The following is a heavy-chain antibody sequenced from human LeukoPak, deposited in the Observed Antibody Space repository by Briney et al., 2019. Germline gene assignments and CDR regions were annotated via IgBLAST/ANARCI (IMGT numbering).Heavy chain of an antibody. V-gene: IGHV4-34*01. D-gene: IGHD3-9*01. CDR3: ARRRLRYHPGFDP. J-gene: IGHJ5*02. CDR1: GGSFTAFF. Sequence: NPSETLSLTCAVYGGSFTAFFWSWIRQSPEKGLGWIGEISHNGSTSYSPSFKSRVTITVDASTNQFSLHVKSVSAADTAVYYCARRRLRYHPGFDPWGQGTLVTVSS. CDR2: ISHNGST.